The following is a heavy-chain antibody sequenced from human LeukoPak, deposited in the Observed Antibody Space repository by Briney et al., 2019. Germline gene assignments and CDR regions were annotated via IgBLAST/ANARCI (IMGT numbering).Heavy chain of an antibody. CDR2: ISAYNGNT. CDR1: GYTFTSYG. J-gene: IGHJ5*02. V-gene: IGHV1-18*01. D-gene: IGHD6-13*01. CDR3: AWIAAAVGGWFDP. Sequence: GGPVKVSCKASGYTFTSYGISWVRQAPGQGLEWMGWISAYNGNTNYAQKLQGRVTMTTDTSTSTAYMELRSLRSDDTAVYYCAWIAAAVGGWFDPWGQGTLVTVSS.